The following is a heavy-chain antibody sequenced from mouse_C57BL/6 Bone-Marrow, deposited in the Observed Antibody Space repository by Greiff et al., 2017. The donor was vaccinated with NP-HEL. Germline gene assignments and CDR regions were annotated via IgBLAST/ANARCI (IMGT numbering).Heavy chain of an antibody. V-gene: IGHV1-5*01. CDR1: GYTFTSYW. J-gene: IGHJ4*01. CDR2: IYPGNSDT. CDR3: TRKERDYDAYAMDY. D-gene: IGHD2-4*01. Sequence: EVMLVESGTVLARPGASVKMSCKTSGYTFTSYWMHWVNQRPGQGLEWIGAIYPGNSDTSYNQQFKGKAKLTAVTSASTAYMELSSLTNEDSAVYYCTRKERDYDAYAMDYWGQGTSVTVSS.